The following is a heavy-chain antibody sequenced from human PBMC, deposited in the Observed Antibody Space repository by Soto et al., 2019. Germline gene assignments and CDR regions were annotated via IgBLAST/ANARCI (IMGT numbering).Heavy chain of an antibody. Sequence: QITLKESGPTLVTPTQTLTLTCTFSGFSLSTSGVGVGWIRQPPGKALEWLALIYWDDDKRYSPSLKSRLTITKDTSKIQVVLTMTNMDAVDTATYYCAHSPLPTVTTSAEYFQHWGQGTLVTVSS. CDR3: AHSPLPTVTTSAEYFQH. CDR2: IYWDDDK. CDR1: GFSLSTSGVG. D-gene: IGHD4-17*01. V-gene: IGHV2-5*02. J-gene: IGHJ1*01.